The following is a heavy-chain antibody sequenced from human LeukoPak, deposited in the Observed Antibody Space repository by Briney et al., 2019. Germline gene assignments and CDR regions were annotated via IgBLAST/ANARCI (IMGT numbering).Heavy chain of an antibody. CDR1: GFTFSSSE. Sequence: GGSLRLSCAASGFTFSSSEMNRVRQAPGKGLEWVSYITGSGDTIYYADSVKGRFTISRDTAKNSLYLQMNSLRAEDTAVYYCARRFDHWGQGTLVTVSS. CDR3: ARRFDH. J-gene: IGHJ4*02. CDR2: ITGSGDTI. V-gene: IGHV3-48*03.